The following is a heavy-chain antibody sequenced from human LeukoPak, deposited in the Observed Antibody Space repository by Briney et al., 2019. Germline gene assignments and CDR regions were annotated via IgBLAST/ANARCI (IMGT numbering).Heavy chain of an antibody. V-gene: IGHV4-34*01. D-gene: IGHD2-2*01. Sequence: PSETLSLTCAVYGESFSAYSWNWIRQSPGKGLEWIGEINHSGSTNYNPSLKSRVTISVDTSKNQTSKRQFSLKLNSVTAADTAVYYCTRERSTPGINWFDPWGQGTLVTVSS. J-gene: IGHJ5*02. CDR1: GESFSAYS. CDR2: INHSGST. CDR3: TRERSTPGINWFDP.